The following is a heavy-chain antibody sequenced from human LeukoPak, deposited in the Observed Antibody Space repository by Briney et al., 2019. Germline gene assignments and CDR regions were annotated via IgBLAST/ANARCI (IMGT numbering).Heavy chain of an antibody. CDR1: GYSFTNYW. Sequence: ESLKISCKGSGYSFTNYWIGWVRQMPGKGLEWMGIVYPGDSGTRYSPSFQGQVIISADKSISTAYLQWSSLKASDTTMYYCAREAAGGKFDYWGQGTLVTVSS. CDR3: AREAAGGKFDY. CDR2: VYPGDSGT. D-gene: IGHD3-16*01. J-gene: IGHJ4*02. V-gene: IGHV5-51*01.